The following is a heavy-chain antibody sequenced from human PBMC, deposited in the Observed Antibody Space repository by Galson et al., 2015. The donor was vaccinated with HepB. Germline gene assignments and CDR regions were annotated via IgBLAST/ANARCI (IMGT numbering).Heavy chain of an antibody. J-gene: IGHJ5*02. V-gene: IGHV1-18*01. CDR1: GYTFTSYG. CDR3: ARETRPADFITMVQGGGGWFDP. CDR2: ISAYNGNT. Sequence: SVKVSCKASGYTFTSYGISWVRQAPGQGLEWMGWISAYNGNTNYAQKLQGRVTMTTDTSTSTAYMELRSLRSDDTAVYYCARETRPADFITMVQGGGGWFDPWGQGTLVTVSS. D-gene: IGHD3-10*01.